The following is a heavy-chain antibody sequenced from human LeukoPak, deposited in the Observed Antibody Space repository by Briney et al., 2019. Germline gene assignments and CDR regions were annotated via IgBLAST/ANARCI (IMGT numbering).Heavy chain of an antibody. CDR2: IIPIFGTA. D-gene: IGHD5-18*01. J-gene: IGHJ6*02. CDR3: ARVPYSYGYYYYGMDV. CDR1: GGTFSSYA. V-gene: IGHV1-69*05. Sequence: SVKVSCKASGGTFSSYAISWVRQAPGQGLEWMGGIIPIFGTANYAQKFQGRVTITTDESTSTAYMELSSLRSEDTAVYYCARVPYSYGYYYYGMDVWGQGTTVTVSS.